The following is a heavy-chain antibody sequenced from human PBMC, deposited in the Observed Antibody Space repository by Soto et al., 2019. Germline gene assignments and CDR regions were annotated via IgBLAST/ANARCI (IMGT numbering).Heavy chain of an antibody. CDR3: ARGLGCNSTSCPDNYYYYYMDV. CDR1: GYTFTSYY. J-gene: IGHJ6*03. D-gene: IGHD2-2*01. Sequence: QVQLVQSGAEVKKPGASVKVSCKASGYTFTSYYMHWVRQAPGQGLEWMGIINPSGGSTSYAQKFQGRVTMTRDTSTSTVYMELSSLRSEDPAVYYCARGLGCNSTSCPDNYYYYYMDVWGKGTTVTVSS. V-gene: IGHV1-46*03. CDR2: INPSGGST.